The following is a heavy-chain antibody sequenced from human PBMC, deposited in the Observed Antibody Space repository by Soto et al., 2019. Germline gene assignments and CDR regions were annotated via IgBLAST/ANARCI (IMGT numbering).Heavy chain of an antibody. CDR1: GYSFTSYD. Sequence: GSSVQVSCKASGYSFTSYDISWVRQATGQGLEWMGWMNPNSGNTGYAQKFQGRVTLTRDTSITTAYMELRSLRSEDTAVYYCARARNWYYGICDMFFRRWG. CDR2: MNPNSGNT. V-gene: IGHV1-8*01. CDR3: ARARNWYYGICDMFFRR. D-gene: IGHD3-16*01. J-gene: IGHJ1*01.